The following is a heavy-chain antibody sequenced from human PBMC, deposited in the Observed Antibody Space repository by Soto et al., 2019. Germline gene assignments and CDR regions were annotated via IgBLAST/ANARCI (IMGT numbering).Heavy chain of an antibody. CDR1: GFTFSYYY. Sequence: PGGLLRLSCAASGFTFSYYYIHWIRRAPGKGLEWISYISGNGEIIQYAASARGRFTISRDNAENSVYLEMDSLRAEDTALYYCARDVDADFRTDFDYWGRGTLVTVSS. V-gene: IGHV3-11*01. CDR2: ISGNGEII. CDR3: ARDVDADFRTDFDY. D-gene: IGHD4-17*01. J-gene: IGHJ4*02.